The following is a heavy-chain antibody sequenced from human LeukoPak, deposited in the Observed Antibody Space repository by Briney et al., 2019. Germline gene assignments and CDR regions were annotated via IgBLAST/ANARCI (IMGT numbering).Heavy chain of an antibody. J-gene: IGHJ4*02. CDR1: GFTFSSYA. CDR3: ASPNSMAGTHYFHY. CDR2: ISYDGSNK. Sequence: GGSLRLSCAASGFTFSSYAMHWVRQAPGKGLEWVAVISYDGSNKYYADSVKGRFTISRDDSKNTLYLQMDSLRAEDTAVYYCASPNSMAGTHYFHYWGQGTLVTVSS. V-gene: IGHV3-30-3*01. D-gene: IGHD6-19*01.